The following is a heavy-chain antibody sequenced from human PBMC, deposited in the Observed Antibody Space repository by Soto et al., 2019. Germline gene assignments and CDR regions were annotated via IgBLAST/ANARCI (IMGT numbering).Heavy chain of an antibody. D-gene: IGHD5-12*01. CDR3: ARGTDSGYDLGY. V-gene: IGHV1-2*04. Sequence: ASVKVSCKASGFIFTDYGISWVRQAPGQGLEWMGWINPNSGGTNYAQKFQGWVTMTRDTSISTAYMELSRLRSDDTAVYYCARGTDSGYDLGYWGQGTLVTVSS. CDR1: GFIFTDYG. J-gene: IGHJ4*02. CDR2: INPNSGGT.